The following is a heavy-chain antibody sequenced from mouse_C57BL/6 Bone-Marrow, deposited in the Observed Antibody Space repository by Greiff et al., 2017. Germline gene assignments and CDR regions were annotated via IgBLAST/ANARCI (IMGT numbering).Heavy chain of an antibody. V-gene: IGHV1-81*01. CDR3: ASLITTVEG. CDR2: IYPRSGNT. D-gene: IGHD1-1*01. Sequence: QVQLQQSGAELARPGASVKLSCKASGYTFTSYGISWVKQRTGQGLEWIGEIYPRSGNTYYTEKFKGKATLTADKSSSTAYMELRSLTSEDSAVYFCASLITTVEGWGQGTTLTVSS. J-gene: IGHJ2*01. CDR1: GYTFTSYG.